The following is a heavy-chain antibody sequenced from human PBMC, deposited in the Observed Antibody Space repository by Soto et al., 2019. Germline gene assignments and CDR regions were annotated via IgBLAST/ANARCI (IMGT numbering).Heavy chain of an antibody. Sequence: GESLKISCKGSGYSFTNYWISWVRQMPGKGLEWMGRIDPTDSYTNYSPSFQGHVTISVDKSISTAYLQWSSLKASDTAMYYCARRYCSSASCPRNYYGMDVWGQGTTVTVYS. CDR2: IDPTDSYT. V-gene: IGHV5-10-1*01. CDR1: GYSFTNYW. CDR3: ARRYCSSASCPRNYYGMDV. J-gene: IGHJ6*02. D-gene: IGHD2-2*01.